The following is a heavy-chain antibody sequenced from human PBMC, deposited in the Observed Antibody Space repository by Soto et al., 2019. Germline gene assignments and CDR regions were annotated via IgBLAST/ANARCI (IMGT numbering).Heavy chain of an antibody. D-gene: IGHD5-12*01. J-gene: IGHJ5*02. CDR2: IYYIGST. V-gene: IGHV4-30-4*08. CDR3: ARNHGYEYNRFDP. Sequence: QVQLQESGPGLVKPSQTLSLTCTVYGGSISTGHYYWSWIRQPPGKGLEWIGYIYYIGSTYNNPSLKSRVTISVDTSRNQFSLRLSSVTAADTAVYYCARNHGYEYNRFDPWGQGTLVTVSS. CDR1: GGSISTGHYY.